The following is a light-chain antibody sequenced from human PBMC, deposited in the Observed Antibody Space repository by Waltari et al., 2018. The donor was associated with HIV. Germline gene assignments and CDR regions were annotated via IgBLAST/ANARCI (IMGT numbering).Light chain of an antibody. J-gene: IGLJ3*02. Sequence: QAVVTQEPSLSVSPGGTVTVTCASFTGSVSSKNYVHWIQLKAGQAPRALVYDTEKRHPWPAGRFSGALVGGRAALTLSGVLTDDEADYYCLLSFSGVRVFGGGTKLTV. CDR1: TGSVSSKNY. CDR3: LLSFSGVRV. V-gene: IGLV7-46*01. CDR2: DTE.